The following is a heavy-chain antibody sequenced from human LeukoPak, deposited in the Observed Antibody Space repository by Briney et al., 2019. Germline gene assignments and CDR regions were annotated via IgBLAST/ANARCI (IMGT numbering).Heavy chain of an antibody. CDR1: GYSFITYG. D-gene: IGHD3-22*01. Sequence: ASVKVSCKASGYSFITYGISWLRQAPGHGLEWIGWISVYNGNTNYADKVRGRVLVTTDISTTTAYLELRSLRYDDTAVYYCAKMDSDSSGFFSNWGQGTPVTVSS. CDR2: ISVYNGNT. CDR3: AKMDSDSSGFFSN. J-gene: IGHJ1*01. V-gene: IGHV1-18*01.